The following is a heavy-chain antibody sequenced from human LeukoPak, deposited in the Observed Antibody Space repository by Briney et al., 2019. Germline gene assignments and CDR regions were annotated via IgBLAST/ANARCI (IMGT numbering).Heavy chain of an antibody. D-gene: IGHD6-19*01. CDR2: IIDSGGDI. V-gene: IGHV3-23*01. Sequence: GGSLRLSCAASGFTFSSYVMSWVRQAPGKGLEWVSVIIDSGGDIYYADSVRGRFTISRDNSKNTLYLQMNSLRAEDTAVYYCAKGPSSGWFYFDYWGQGTLVTVSS. CDR3: AKGPSSGWFYFDY. CDR1: GFTFSSYV. J-gene: IGHJ4*02.